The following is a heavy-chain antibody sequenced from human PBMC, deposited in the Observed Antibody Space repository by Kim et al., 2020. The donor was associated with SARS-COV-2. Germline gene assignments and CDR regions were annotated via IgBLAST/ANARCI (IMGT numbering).Heavy chain of an antibody. J-gene: IGHJ3*02. CDR3: ARRGGIGWSDAFDI. D-gene: IGHD6-19*01. V-gene: IGHV4-59*08. Sequence: PSLKTRVTFAADTTRKQLSMKLSSVTAADTAVYYCARRGGIGWSDAFDIWGQGTVVTVSS.